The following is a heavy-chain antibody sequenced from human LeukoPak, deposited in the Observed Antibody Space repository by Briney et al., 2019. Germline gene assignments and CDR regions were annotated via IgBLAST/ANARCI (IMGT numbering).Heavy chain of an antibody. J-gene: IGHJ5*02. Sequence: SVKVSCKASGGTFSSYAISLVRQAPGQGLEWMGRIIPILGIANYAQKFQGRVTITADKSTSTAYMELSSLRSEDTAVYYCARGGYCSSTSCLWFDPWGQGTLVTVSS. V-gene: IGHV1-69*04. CDR1: GGTFSSYA. CDR2: IIPILGIA. CDR3: ARGGYCSSTSCLWFDP. D-gene: IGHD2-2*01.